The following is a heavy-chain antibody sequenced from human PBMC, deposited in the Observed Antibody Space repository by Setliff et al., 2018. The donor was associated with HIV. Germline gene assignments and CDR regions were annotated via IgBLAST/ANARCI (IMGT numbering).Heavy chain of an antibody. J-gene: IGHJ6*03. CDR3: AKRWYVSAWYDEPVQFYQHMDV. V-gene: IGHV3-23*01. CDR2: TSAGGGST. CDR1: GFTFSTNA. D-gene: IGHD6-19*01. Sequence: GGSLRLSCAASGFTFSTNAMNWVRQAPGKGLEWVSGTSAGGGSTYYADSVKGRSTISRDNSKNTLYMQMNNLRAEDTAVYYCAKRWYVSAWYDEPVQFYQHMDVWGKGTTVTVSS.